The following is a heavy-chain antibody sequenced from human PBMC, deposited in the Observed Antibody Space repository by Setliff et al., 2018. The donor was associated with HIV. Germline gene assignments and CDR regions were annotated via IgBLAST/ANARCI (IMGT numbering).Heavy chain of an antibody. CDR3: ARVDYYDSSGYWHFDY. Sequence: ASVKVSCKASGYTFITYYMHWVRQAPGQGLEWMGIINPSGGSTNYAQKFQGRVTMTRDTSTGTVYMELSSLRSEDTAVYYCARVDYYDSSGYWHFDYWGQGTLVTVSS. CDR2: INPSGGST. J-gene: IGHJ4*02. V-gene: IGHV1-46*01. D-gene: IGHD3-22*01. CDR1: GYTFITYY.